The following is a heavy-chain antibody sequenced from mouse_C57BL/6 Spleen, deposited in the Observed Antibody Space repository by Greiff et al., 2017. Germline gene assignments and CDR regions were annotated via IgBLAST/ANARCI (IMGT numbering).Heavy chain of an antibody. CDR2: INPNYGTT. Sequence: EVQLQQSGPELVKPGASVKISCKASGYSFTDYNMNWVKQSNGKSLAWIGVINPNYGTTSYNQKFKVKATVTVDQSSSTAYMQLNSLTSEYSAVDYCARAEYGNYDYAMDYWGQGTSVTVSS. J-gene: IGHJ4*01. V-gene: IGHV1-39*01. D-gene: IGHD2-10*02. CDR3: ARAEYGNYDYAMDY. CDR1: GYSFTDYN.